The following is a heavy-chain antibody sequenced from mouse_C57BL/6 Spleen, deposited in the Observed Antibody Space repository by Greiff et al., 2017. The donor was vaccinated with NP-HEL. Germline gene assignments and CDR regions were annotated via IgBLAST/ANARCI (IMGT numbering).Heavy chain of an antibody. J-gene: IGHJ3*01. V-gene: IGHV1-26*01. D-gene: IGHD3-2*02. Sequence: EVQLQQSGPELVKPGASVKISCKASGYTFTDYYMNWVKQSHGKSLEWIGDINPNNGGTSYNQKFKGKATLTVDKSSSTAYMELRSLTSEDSAVYYCAKLDSSGSMAWFAYWGQGTLVTVSA. CDR2: INPNNGGT. CDR1: GYTFTDYY. CDR3: AKLDSSGSMAWFAY.